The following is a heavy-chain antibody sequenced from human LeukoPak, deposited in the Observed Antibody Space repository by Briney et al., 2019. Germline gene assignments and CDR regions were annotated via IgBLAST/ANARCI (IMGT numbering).Heavy chain of an antibody. CDR1: GFTFSSYA. Sequence: GGSLRLSCAASGFTFSSYAMSWVRQAPGKGLEWVSGISGSGGNTYYADSVKGRFTISRDNSKNTLYLQMNSLRAEDTAVCYCAKGPRSALYDTKFDPWGQGTLVTVSS. V-gene: IGHV3-23*01. CDR2: ISGSGGNT. J-gene: IGHJ5*02. CDR3: AKGPRSALYDTKFDP. D-gene: IGHD3-22*01.